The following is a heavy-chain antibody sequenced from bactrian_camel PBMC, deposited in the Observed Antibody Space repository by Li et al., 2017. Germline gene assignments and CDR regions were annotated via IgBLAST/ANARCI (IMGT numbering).Heavy chain of an antibody. V-gene: IGHV3S6*01. CDR3: AAAGRAYSDYAGY. D-gene: IGHD4*01. Sequence: HVQLVESGGGLVQPGGSLRLSCAASGFTFSNNWMHWVRQAPGKGLEWVSSIYTDDSRSYYADSVKGRFTISRDNAKNTLYLQMNSLKLEDTAVYYCAAAGRAYSDYAGYWGQGTQVTVS. CDR2: IYTDDSRS. CDR1: GFTFSNNW. J-gene: IGHJ6*01.